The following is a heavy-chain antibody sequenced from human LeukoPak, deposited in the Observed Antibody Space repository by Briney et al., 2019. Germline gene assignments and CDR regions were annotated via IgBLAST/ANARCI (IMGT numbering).Heavy chain of an antibody. CDR2: IYHSGST. Sequence: SGTLSLTCAVSGGSISSTNWWSWVRQPPGKGLEWIGEIYHSGSTNYNPSLKSRVTISVDTSKNQSSLKLSSVTAADTAVYYCARGALLYYFDYWGQGTLVTVSS. CDR3: ARGALLYYFDY. V-gene: IGHV4-4*02. CDR1: GGSISSTNW. D-gene: IGHD1-26*01. J-gene: IGHJ4*02.